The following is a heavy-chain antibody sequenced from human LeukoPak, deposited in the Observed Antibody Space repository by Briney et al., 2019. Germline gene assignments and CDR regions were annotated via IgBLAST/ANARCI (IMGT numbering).Heavy chain of an antibody. V-gene: IGHV4-4*02. CDR1: GGSISSSNW. CDR2: IYHSGST. J-gene: IGHJ4*02. D-gene: IGHD6-19*01. Sequence: PSGTLSLTCAVSGGSISSSNWWSWVRQPPGKGLEWIGEIYHSGSTNYNPSLKSRVTISVDKSKNQFSLKLSSVTAADKAVYYCARGRSEAVAATSHFDYWGQGTLVTVSS. CDR3: ARGRSEAVAATSHFDY.